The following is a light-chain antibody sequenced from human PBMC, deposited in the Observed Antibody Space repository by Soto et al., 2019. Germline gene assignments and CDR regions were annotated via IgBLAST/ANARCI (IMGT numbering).Light chain of an antibody. V-gene: IGLV2-11*01. CDR2: DVY. J-gene: IGLJ3*02. CDR3: QAYDYSLTASV. Sequence: QSVLTQPRSVSGSPGQSVTISCTGTASDVGGYNYVSWYQQHPGKAPKLMIYDVYKRPSGVPERFSGSKSGTSASLAITGLQDEDEADYYCQAYDYSLTASVFGGGTKLTVL. CDR1: ASDVGGYNY.